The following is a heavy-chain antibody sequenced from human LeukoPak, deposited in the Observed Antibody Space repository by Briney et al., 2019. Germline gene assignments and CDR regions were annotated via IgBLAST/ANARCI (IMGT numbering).Heavy chain of an antibody. V-gene: IGHV4-61*02. CDR2: IYTSGST. Sequence: SQTLSLTCTVSGGSISSGSYYWSWIRQPAGKGLEWIGRIYTSGSTNYNPSLKSRVTISVDTSKNQFSLKPSSVTAADTAVYYCAREDYYDSSGYYWYFDLWGRGTLVTVSS. CDR1: GGSISSGSYY. CDR3: AREDYYDSSGYYWYFDL. D-gene: IGHD3-22*01. J-gene: IGHJ2*01.